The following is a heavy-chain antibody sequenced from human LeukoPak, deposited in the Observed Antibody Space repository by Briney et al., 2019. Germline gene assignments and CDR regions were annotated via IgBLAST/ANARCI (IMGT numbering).Heavy chain of an antibody. V-gene: IGHV3-23*01. CDR3: AKVTGSGSYLADAFDI. D-gene: IGHD3-10*01. Sequence: GGSLRLSCAASGLTFSSYGMNWVRQAPGKGLECVSAISGSGDSTYHADSVRGRFTVSRDNSKNTLYLQMKSLSAEDTAVYYCAKVTGSGSYLADAFDIWGHGTVVTVSS. CDR1: GLTFSSYG. CDR2: ISGSGDST. J-gene: IGHJ3*02.